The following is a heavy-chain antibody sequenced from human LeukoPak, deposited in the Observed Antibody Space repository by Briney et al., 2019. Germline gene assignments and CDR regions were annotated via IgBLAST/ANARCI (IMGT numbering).Heavy chain of an antibody. D-gene: IGHD5-18*01. V-gene: IGHV3-48*02. CDR3: ARVWKDGGYSYDY. CDR2: ISSSSSTI. J-gene: IGHJ4*02. Sequence: GGSLRLSCAASGFTFSSNAMSWVRQAPGKGLEWVSYISSSSSTIYYADSVKGRFTISRDNAKNSLYLQMNSLRDEDTAVYYCARVWKDGGYSYDYWGQGTLVTVSS. CDR1: GFTFSSNA.